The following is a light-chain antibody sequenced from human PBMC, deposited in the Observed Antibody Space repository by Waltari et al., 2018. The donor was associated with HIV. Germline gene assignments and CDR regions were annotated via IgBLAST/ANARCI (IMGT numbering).Light chain of an antibody. CDR3: QSADSSGTYVV. Sequence: SYELTQPPSVSVSPGQTARITCSGDALPKQYAYWSQQKPGQAPVLVIYKDSERPSGIPERCSGSSSGTTVTLTISGVQAEDEADYYCQSADSSGTYVVFGGGTKLTVL. J-gene: IGLJ2*01. V-gene: IGLV3-25*03. CDR2: KDS. CDR1: ALPKQY.